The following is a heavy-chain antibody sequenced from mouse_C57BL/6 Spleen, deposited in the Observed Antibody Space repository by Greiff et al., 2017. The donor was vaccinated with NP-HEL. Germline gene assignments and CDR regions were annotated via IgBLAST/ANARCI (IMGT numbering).Heavy chain of an antibody. J-gene: IGHJ3*01. D-gene: IGHD1-1*01. CDR2: IYPGDGDT. V-gene: IGHV1-80*01. CDR3: ARSDYGPFAY. Sequence: QVQLQQSGAELVKPGASVKISCKASGYAFSSYWMNWVKQRPGKGLEWIGQIYPGDGDTNYNGKFKGKATLTADKTSSTAYMQLSILTSEDSAVYFCARSDYGPFAYWGQGTLVTVSA. CDR1: GYAFSSYW.